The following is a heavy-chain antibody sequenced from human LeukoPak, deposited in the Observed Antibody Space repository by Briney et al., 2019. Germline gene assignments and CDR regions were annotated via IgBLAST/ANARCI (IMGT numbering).Heavy chain of an antibody. D-gene: IGHD5-12*01. CDR1: GASFSSSTYY. J-gene: IGHJ4*02. CDR2: IYYSGST. Sequence: SETLSLTCTVSGASFSSSTYYWGWIRQPPGKGLEWIGSIYYSGSTYYNPSLKSRVTVSVDTSKNQFSLKLSSVTAADTAVYYCARDFREEWLRPRRQERPFDYWGQGTLVTVSS. CDR3: ARDFREEWLRPRRQERPFDY. V-gene: IGHV4-39*02.